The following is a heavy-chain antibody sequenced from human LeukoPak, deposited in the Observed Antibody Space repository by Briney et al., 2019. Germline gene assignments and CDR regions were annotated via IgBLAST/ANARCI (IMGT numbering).Heavy chain of an antibody. J-gene: IGHJ4*02. CDR1: GYTFTRYA. D-gene: IGHD3-16*01. V-gene: IGHV7-4-1*02. Sequence: ASVKVSCKASGYTFTRYAINWLRQAPGQGLEWMGWINMYTANPAYAQGFTERFVFSLDTSVTTAYLQISNLKTEDSAVYYCARHDNDDDFDYWGQGTLVTVSS. CDR3: ARHDNDDDFDY. CDR2: INMYTANP.